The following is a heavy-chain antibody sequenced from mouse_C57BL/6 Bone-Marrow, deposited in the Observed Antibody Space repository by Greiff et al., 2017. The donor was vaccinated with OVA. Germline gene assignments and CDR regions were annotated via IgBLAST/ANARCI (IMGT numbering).Heavy chain of an antibody. J-gene: IGHJ3*01. CDR2: IDPSDSYT. CDR3: ASDSNYGGWFAY. V-gene: IGHV1-69*01. Sequence: QVQLQQPGAELVMPGASVKLSCKASGYTFTSYWMHWVKQRPGQGLEWIGEIDPSDSYTNYNQKFKGKSTLTVDKSSNPAYMQLSSLTSEDSAVYYCASDSNYGGWFAYWGQGTLVTVSA. CDR1: GYTFTSYW. D-gene: IGHD2-5*01.